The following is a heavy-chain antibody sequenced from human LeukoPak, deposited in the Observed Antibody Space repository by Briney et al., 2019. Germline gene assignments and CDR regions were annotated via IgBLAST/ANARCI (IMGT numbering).Heavy chain of an antibody. D-gene: IGHD2-8*01. CDR3: ARDGPAANPDAFDI. CDR1: GDSVSSNSAA. V-gene: IGHV6-1*01. Sequence: ASQTLSLTCAISGDSVSSNSAAWNWIRQSPSRGLEWLGRTYYRSKWYNDYAVSVRSRITINPDTSKNQFSLQLNSVTPEDTAVYYCARDGPAANPDAFDIWGQGTMVTVSS. J-gene: IGHJ3*02. CDR2: TYYRSKWYN.